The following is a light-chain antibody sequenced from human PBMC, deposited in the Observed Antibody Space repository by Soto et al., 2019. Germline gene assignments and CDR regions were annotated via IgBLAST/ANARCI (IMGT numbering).Light chain of an antibody. CDR3: QQYGDSPYT. Sequence: EFVVTQSPGTLSLSLGERATLSCRTSQSVRSRYLAWYQQKPGQAPTLLIYDASSRPGGIPDRFIGSGSGTDFTLTISRLEPEDFAVYYCQQYGDSPYTCGQGTKLEIK. CDR1: QSVRSRY. V-gene: IGKV3-20*01. J-gene: IGKJ2*01. CDR2: DAS.